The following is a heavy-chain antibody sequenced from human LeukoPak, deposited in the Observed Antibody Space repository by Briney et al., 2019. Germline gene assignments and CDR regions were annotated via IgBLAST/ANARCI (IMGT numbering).Heavy chain of an antibody. CDR1: VYTFTGYY. D-gene: IGHD2-21*01. CDR2: INPYSGAT. V-gene: IGHV1-2*02. Sequence: ASVKVSCKASVYTFTGYYMHWVRQAPGQGLEWMGWINPYSGATNYAQKFQGRVTMSRDTSISTAYMDLSSLKSDDTAVYYCARAHIGNDLFIDYWGQGTLVTVPS. J-gene: IGHJ4*02. CDR3: ARAHIGNDLFIDY.